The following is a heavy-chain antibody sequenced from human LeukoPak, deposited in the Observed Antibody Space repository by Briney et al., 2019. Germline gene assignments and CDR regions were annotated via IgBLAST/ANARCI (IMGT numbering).Heavy chain of an antibody. Sequence: KASQTLSLTCTVSGGSISSGGYYWSWIRQPPGKGLEWIGYIYHSGSTYYNPSLKSRVTISVDTSKNQFSLKLSSVTAADTAVYYCARVGYSSSWDYFDYWGQGTLVTVSS. V-gene: IGHV4-30-2*05. D-gene: IGHD6-13*01. CDR1: GGSISSGGYY. J-gene: IGHJ4*02. CDR3: ARVGYSSSWDYFDY. CDR2: IYHSGST.